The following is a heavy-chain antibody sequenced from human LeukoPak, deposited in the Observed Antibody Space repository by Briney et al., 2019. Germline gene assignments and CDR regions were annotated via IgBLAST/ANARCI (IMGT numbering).Heavy chain of an antibody. J-gene: IGHJ4*02. CDR3: AKDHPVPAAQGGYFDY. Sequence: GGSLRLSCAASGFTFSSYGMHWVRQAPGKGLEWVAFIRYDGSNKYYADSVKGRFTISRDNSKNTLHLQMNSLRAEDTAVYYCAKDHPVPAAQGGYFDYWGQGTLVTVSS. CDR2: IRYDGSNK. CDR1: GFTFSSYG. D-gene: IGHD2-2*01. V-gene: IGHV3-30*02.